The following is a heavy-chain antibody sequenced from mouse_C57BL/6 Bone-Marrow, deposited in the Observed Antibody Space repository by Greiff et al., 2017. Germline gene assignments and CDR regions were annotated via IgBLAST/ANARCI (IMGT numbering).Heavy chain of an antibody. CDR1: GYTFTSYW. J-gene: IGHJ1*03. CDR3: ARVTGTYWYFDV. CDR2: IYPGSGST. D-gene: IGHD4-1*01. Sequence: QVQLQQPGAELVKPGASVKMSCKASGYTFTSYWLTWVKQRPGQGLEWIGDIYPGSGSTNYNEKFKSKATLTVDTSSSTAYMQLSSLTSEDSAVYYCARVTGTYWYFDVWGTGTTVTVSS. V-gene: IGHV1-55*01.